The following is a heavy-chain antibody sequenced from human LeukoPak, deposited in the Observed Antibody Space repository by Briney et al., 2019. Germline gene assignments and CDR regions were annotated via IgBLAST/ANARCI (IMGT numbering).Heavy chain of an antibody. CDR1: GGSIGTYY. J-gene: IGHJ4*02. CDR2: FYYSGST. CDR3: ARHTAMVKGFDY. D-gene: IGHD5-18*01. V-gene: IGHV4-59*08. Sequence: PSETLSLTCTVSGGSIGTYYWSWIRQPPGKGLEWIGYFYYSGSTNYNPSLKSRVTISVDTSKNQFSLKLSSVTAADTAVYYCARHTAMVKGFDYWGQGTLVTVSS.